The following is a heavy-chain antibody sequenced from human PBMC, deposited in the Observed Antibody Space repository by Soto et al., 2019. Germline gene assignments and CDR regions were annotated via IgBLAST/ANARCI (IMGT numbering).Heavy chain of an antibody. CDR1: GGSISSSNW. CDR3: ARMDTDMEPYNWFET. Sequence: SETLSLTCAVSGGSISSSNWWSWVRQPPGKGLEWIGETYHSGSTNYKTYLKSRVNISVDKSKNQLSLKLSSVTAADTAVYYCARMDTDMEPYNWFETWGKGTLVT. V-gene: IGHV4-4*02. J-gene: IGHJ5*02. CDR2: TYHSGST. D-gene: IGHD5-18*01.